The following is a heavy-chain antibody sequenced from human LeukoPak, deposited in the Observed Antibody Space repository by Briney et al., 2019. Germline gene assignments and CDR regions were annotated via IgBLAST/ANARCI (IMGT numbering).Heavy chain of an antibody. V-gene: IGHV1-69*13. CDR2: IIPIFGTG. Sequence: SVKVSCKASGGTFSSYGISWVRPAPGQGLEGMGGIIPIFGTGNYAQKFQGRVTITADESTSTAYMELSSLRSEDTAVYYCARTQQLGYGSSTSCPYYYYYGMDVWGQGTLVTVSS. D-gene: IGHD2-2*01. J-gene: IGHJ6*02. CDR1: GGTFSSYG. CDR3: ARTQQLGYGSSTSCPYYYYYGMDV.